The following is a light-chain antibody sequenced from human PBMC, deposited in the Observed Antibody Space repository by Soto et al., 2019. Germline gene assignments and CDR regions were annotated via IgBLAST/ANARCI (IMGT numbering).Light chain of an antibody. J-gene: IGLJ2*01. Sequence: QSVLTQSPSASASLGASVKLTCTLSSGHSSYAIAWHQQQPERGPRYLMKLNSDGSHSKGDGIPDRFSGSSSGAERYLTISSLQSDDEADYYCQTGGSGMVFGGGTKVTVL. CDR2: LNSDGSH. CDR3: QTGGSGMV. CDR1: SGHSSYA. V-gene: IGLV4-69*01.